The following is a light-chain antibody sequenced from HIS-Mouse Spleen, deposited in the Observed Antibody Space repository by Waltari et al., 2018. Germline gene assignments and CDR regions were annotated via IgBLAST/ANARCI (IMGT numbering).Light chain of an antibody. J-gene: IGLJ1*01. Sequence: QSVLTQPPSASGTPGPRVTISCSGSRSIIGSNPVNWYQQLPGTAPKLLIYSNNQRPSGVPDRFSGSKSGTSASLAISGLQSEDEADYYCAAWDDSLNGYVFGTGTKVTVL. CDR2: SNN. CDR1: RSIIGSNP. CDR3: AAWDDSLNGYV. V-gene: IGLV1-44*01.